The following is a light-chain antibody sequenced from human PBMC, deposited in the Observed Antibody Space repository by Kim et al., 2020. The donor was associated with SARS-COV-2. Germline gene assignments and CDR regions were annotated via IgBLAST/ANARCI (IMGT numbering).Light chain of an antibody. J-gene: IGLJ3*02. CDR2: YDS. CDR1: NIGSKS. V-gene: IGLV3-21*04. CDR3: QVWDSSSDHWV. Sequence: APGKTAAITCGGNNIGSKSVHWYQQKPGQAPVLVIYYDSDRPSGIPERFSGSNSGNTATLTIGRVEAGDEADYYCQVWDSSSDHWVFGGGTKLTVL.